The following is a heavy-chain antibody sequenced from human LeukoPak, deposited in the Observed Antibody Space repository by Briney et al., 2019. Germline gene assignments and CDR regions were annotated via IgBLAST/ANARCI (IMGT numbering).Heavy chain of an antibody. Sequence: GGSLRLSCAASGFTFSSYEMNWVRQAPGKGLEWVANIKQDGSEKYYVDSVKGRFTISRDNAKNSLYLQMNSLRAGDTAVYYCARWVVAARFDYWGQGTLVTVSS. V-gene: IGHV3-7*01. D-gene: IGHD2-15*01. J-gene: IGHJ4*02. CDR1: GFTFSSYE. CDR3: ARWVVAARFDY. CDR2: IKQDGSEK.